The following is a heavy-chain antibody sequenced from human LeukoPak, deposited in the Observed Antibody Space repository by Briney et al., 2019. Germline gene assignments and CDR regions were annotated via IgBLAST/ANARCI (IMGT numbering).Heavy chain of an antibody. CDR1: AASVTIVSSY. D-gene: IGHD3-10*01. J-gene: IGHJ5*02. CDR3: ARDQRCYGSPNWFDP. Sequence: PPQTLSLTCPLSAASVTIVSSYWSWIRQPPGKGLEWSGYFYYSRSTNYNPSLKSRVTISVDTSKNQFSLKLRSVTAADTAVNYCARDQRCYGSPNWFDPWGQESLVTVSS. CDR2: FYYSRST. V-gene: IGHV4-61*01.